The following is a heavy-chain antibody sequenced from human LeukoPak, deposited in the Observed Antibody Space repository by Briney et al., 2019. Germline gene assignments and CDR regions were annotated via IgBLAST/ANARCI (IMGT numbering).Heavy chain of an antibody. CDR2: LNPGPGGT. V-gene: IGHV1-2*02. Sequence: GASVKVSCKASGYTFTGYYMHWVRQAPGQGLEWMGWLNPGPGGTLYAQKFQGRVTMTRDTSISTAYMELSRLRSDDTAVYYCARDNYDILTGYQEYFQHWGQGTLVTVSS. J-gene: IGHJ1*01. D-gene: IGHD3-9*01. CDR1: GYTFTGYY. CDR3: ARDNYDILTGYQEYFQH.